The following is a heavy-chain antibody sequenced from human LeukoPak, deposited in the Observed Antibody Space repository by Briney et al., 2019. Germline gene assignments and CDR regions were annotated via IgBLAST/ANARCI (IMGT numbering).Heavy chain of an antibody. CDR1: GFTFISYW. D-gene: IGHD2-2*01. Sequence: GGSLRLSCVASGFTFISYWMTWVRQAPGKGLEWVALISYDGSNKYYADSVTGRFTISRDTSKNTLYLQMNSLRAEDTAVYYCAKAYGYCSSTSCSHEEFDYWGQGTLVTVSS. V-gene: IGHV3-30*18. CDR3: AKAYGYCSSTSCSHEEFDY. J-gene: IGHJ4*02. CDR2: ISYDGSNK.